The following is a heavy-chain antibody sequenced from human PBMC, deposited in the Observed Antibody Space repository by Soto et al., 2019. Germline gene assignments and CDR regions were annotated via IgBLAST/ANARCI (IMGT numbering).Heavy chain of an antibody. CDR3: ARVSAAYCGGDCYSELDY. CDR2: INPNIGGT. CDR1: GYTFTGYY. Sequence: QVQLVQSGAEVKKHGASVKVSCKASGYTFTGYYMHWVRQAPGQGLEWMGWINPNIGGTNYAQKFQGLVTMTRDTSISTAYMELSRVRSDDTVVYYWARVSAAYCGGDCYSELDYWGQGPLVPVSS. J-gene: IGHJ4*02. V-gene: IGHV1-2*04. D-gene: IGHD2-21*02.